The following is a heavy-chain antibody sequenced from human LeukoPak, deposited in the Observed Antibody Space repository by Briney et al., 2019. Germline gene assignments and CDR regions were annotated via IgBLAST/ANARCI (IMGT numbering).Heavy chain of an antibody. Sequence: SETLSLTCTVSGGSISSYYWSWIRQPPGKGLEWIGYIYYSGSTNYNPSLKSRVTISVDTSKNQFSLKLNSVTAADTAVYYCARRWGSIAAPASDYWGQGTLVTVSS. D-gene: IGHD6-6*01. CDR2: IYYSGST. CDR1: GGSISSYY. CDR3: ARRWGSIAAPASDY. J-gene: IGHJ4*02. V-gene: IGHV4-59*08.